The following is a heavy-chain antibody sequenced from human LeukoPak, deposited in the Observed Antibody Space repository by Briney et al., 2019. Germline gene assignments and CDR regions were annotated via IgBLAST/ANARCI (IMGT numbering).Heavy chain of an antibody. Sequence: SETLSLTCTVSGGPISSSSYYWDWIRQPPGKGLEWIGSIYYSGSTYYNPSLKSRVTISVDTSKKQLSLKLSSVTAADTAVYYCARQDDYNFDYWGQGTLVTVSS. CDR3: ARQDDYNFDY. V-gene: IGHV4-39*01. J-gene: IGHJ4*02. CDR2: IYYSGST. CDR1: GGPISSSSYY. D-gene: IGHD5-24*01.